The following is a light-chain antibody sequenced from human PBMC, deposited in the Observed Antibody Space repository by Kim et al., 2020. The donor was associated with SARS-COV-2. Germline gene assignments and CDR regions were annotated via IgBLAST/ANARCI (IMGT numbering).Light chain of an antibody. Sequence: QTVRITCKAASLRNYYASWYQQRPRQAPVVVIYGRNDRPSGIPDRFSGSNSGNTASLTITGAQAEDEANYYCNSRDSSGNHLVFGGGTQLTVL. CDR1: SLRNYY. CDR2: GRN. CDR3: NSRDSSGNHLV. V-gene: IGLV3-19*01. J-gene: IGLJ3*02.